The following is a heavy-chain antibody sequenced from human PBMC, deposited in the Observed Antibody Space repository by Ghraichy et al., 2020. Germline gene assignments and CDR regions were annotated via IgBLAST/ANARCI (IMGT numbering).Heavy chain of an antibody. CDR3: ARDGRFGGYSSSSGY. D-gene: IGHD6-13*01. J-gene: IGHJ4*02. CDR2: ISAYNGNT. Sequence: ASVKVSCKASGYTFTSYGISWVRQAPGQGLEWMGWISAYNGNTNYAQKLQGRVTMTTDTSTSTAYMELRSLRSDDTAVYYCARDGRFGGYSSSSGYWGQGTLVTVSS. V-gene: IGHV1-18*04. CDR1: GYTFTSYG.